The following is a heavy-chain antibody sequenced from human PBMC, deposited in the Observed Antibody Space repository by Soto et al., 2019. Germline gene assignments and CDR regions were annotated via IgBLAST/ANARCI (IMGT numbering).Heavy chain of an antibody. V-gene: IGHV3-23*01. CDR3: ATSTRYSSSSSDYYYYGMDV. J-gene: IGHJ6*02. Sequence: PGGSLRLSCAASGFTFSSYAMSWVRQAPGKGLEWVSAISGSGGSTYYADSVKGRFTISRDNSKNTLYLQMNSLRAEDTAVYYCATSTRYSSSSSDYYYYGMDVWGQGTTVTVSS. D-gene: IGHD6-6*01. CDR1: GFTFSSYA. CDR2: ISGSGGST.